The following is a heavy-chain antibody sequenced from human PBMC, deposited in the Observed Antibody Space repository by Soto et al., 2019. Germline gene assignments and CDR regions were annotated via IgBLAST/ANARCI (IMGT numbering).Heavy chain of an antibody. J-gene: IGHJ6*02. D-gene: IGHD2-21*01. CDR2: IYSGGST. Sequence: GGSLRLSCAASGFTVSSNYMSWVRQAPGKGLEWVSVIYSGGSTYYADSVKGRFTISRDNSKNTLYLQMNSLRAEDTAVYYCARFDSDLRSRQTNYYGMDVWGQGTTVTVSS. CDR3: ARFDSDLRSRQTNYYGMDV. CDR1: GFTVSSNY. V-gene: IGHV3-53*01.